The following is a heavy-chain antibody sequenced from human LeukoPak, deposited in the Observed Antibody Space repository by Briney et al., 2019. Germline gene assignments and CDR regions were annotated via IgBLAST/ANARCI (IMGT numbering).Heavy chain of an antibody. CDR3: VPLNWNPPGDFDR. D-gene: IGHD1-20*01. Sequence: GRSLRLSCAASGFTFSNYWMNWVRQAPGKGLEWVANIKEDGSDKYYVDSVKGRFSISKDNAKNSLYLQMNSLRVEDTAVYYCVPLNWNPPGDFDRWGQGTLVTVSS. CDR1: GFTFSNYW. J-gene: IGHJ4*02. CDR2: IKEDGSDK. V-gene: IGHV3-7*01.